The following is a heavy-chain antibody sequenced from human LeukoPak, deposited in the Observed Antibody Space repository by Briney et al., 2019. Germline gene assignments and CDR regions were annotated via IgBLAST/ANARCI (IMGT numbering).Heavy chain of an antibody. V-gene: IGHV3-7*01. CDR2: IKQDGSER. CDR1: GFTFRSFW. CDR3: AREPYYYYYYMDV. J-gene: IGHJ6*03. Sequence: PGGSLRLSCAASGFTFRSFWMSWVRQAPEKGLEWVANIKQDGSERYYMDSVKGRFTTSRDNAKNSLYLRLSSLRAEDTAVYYCAREPYYYYYYMDVWGKGTTVTVSS.